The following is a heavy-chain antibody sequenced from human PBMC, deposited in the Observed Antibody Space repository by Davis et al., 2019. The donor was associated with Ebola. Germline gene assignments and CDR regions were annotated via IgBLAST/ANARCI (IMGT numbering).Heavy chain of an antibody. Sequence: PSETLSLTCAISGDSVSNNRAAWNWVRQSPSRGLEWLGRSYYRSKWYSSYAPSVRGRITISPDTSKNQFSLYLNSVTPEDTAVYYCWGTDAFESWGQGTMVTVSS. CDR2: SYYRSKWYS. CDR3: WGTDAFES. CDR1: GDSVSNNRAA. V-gene: IGHV6-1*01. J-gene: IGHJ3*02. D-gene: IGHD3-16*01.